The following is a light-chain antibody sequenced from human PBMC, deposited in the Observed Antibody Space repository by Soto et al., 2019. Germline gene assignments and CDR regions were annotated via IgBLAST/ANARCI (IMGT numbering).Light chain of an antibody. CDR1: SSDVGGYNY. CDR3: RAWDDTLNGWV. Sequence: QSALTQPPSASGSPGQSVAISCTGTSSDVGGYNYVSWYQQHPGKAPKLMIYEVNKRPSGVPDRFSGSKSGNTASLTVSGLQAEDEADYYCRAWDDTLNGWVFGGGTKLTVL. J-gene: IGLJ3*02. CDR2: EVN. V-gene: IGLV2-8*01.